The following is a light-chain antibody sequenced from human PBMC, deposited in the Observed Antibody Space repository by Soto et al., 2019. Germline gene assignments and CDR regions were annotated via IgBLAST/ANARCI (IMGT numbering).Light chain of an antibody. CDR2: DAS. CDR3: QQYDNLPIT. J-gene: IGKJ5*01. V-gene: IGKV1-5*01. CDR1: QSISSW. Sequence: DIQMTQSPSTLSASVGDRVTITCRASQSISSWLAWYQQKPGKAPKLLIYDASSLESGVPSRFSGSGSGTEFTLTISSLQPEDIATYYCQQYDNLPITFGQGTRLEIK.